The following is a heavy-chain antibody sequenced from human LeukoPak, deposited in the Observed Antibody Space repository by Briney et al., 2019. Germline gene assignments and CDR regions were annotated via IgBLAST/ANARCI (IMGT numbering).Heavy chain of an antibody. J-gene: IGHJ5*02. CDR1: GFTFSSYS. CDR3: ARDSASGSYTRPWFDP. V-gene: IGHV3-21*01. CDR2: ISSSSYI. Sequence: GGSLRLSCAASGFTFSSYSMNWVRQAPGKGLEWVSSISSSSYIYYADSVKGRFTISRDNAKNSLYLQMNSLRAEDTAVYYCARDSASGSYTRPWFDPWGQGTLVTVSS. D-gene: IGHD1-26*01.